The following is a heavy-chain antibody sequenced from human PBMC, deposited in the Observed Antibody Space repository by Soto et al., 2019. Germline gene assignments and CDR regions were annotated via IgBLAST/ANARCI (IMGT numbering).Heavy chain of an antibody. CDR3: ARETKVWFGHDYYMDV. D-gene: IGHD3-10*01. CDR2: INPNSGGT. CDR1: GYTFTGYY. Sequence: ASVKVSCKASGYTFTGYYMHWVRQAPGQGLEWMGWINPNSGGTNYAQKFQGWVTMTRDTSISTAYMELSRLRSDDPAVYYCARETKVWFGHDYYMDVWGKGTTVTVSS. J-gene: IGHJ6*03. V-gene: IGHV1-2*04.